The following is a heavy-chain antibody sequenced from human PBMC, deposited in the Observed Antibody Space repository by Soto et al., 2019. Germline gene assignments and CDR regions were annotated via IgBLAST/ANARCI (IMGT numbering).Heavy chain of an antibody. J-gene: IGHJ4*02. CDR1: GFTFSSYG. Sequence: QVQLVESGGGVVQPGRSLRLSCAASGFTFSSYGMHWVRQAPGKGLEGVAVISYDGSNKYYADSVKGRFTISRDNSKNTMYLQMNSLRAEDTAVYYCAKWVAGSGYYWPHFDYWGQGTLVTVSS. D-gene: IGHD3-22*01. CDR3: AKWVAGSGYYWPHFDY. V-gene: IGHV3-30*18. CDR2: ISYDGSNK.